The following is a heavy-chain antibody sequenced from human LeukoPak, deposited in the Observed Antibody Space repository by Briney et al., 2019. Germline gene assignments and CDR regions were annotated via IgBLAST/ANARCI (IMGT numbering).Heavy chain of an antibody. J-gene: IGHJ6*03. CDR3: ARGTSGGSPPDYYYYMDV. D-gene: IGHD2-15*01. V-gene: IGHV4-59*12. CDR2: IYYSGST. CDR1: GGSISSYY. Sequence: KPSETLSLTCTVSGGSISSYYWSWIRQPPGKGLEWIGYIYYSGSTNYNPSLKSRVTISVDTSKNQFSLKLSSVTAADTAVYYCARGTSGGSPPDYYYYMDVWGKGTTVTVSS.